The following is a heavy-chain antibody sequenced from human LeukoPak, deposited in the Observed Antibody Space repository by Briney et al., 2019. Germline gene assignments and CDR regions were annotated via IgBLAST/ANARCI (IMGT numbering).Heavy chain of an antibody. J-gene: IGHJ4*02. CDR1: GGSFSGYY. D-gene: IGHD6-19*01. V-gene: IGHV4-34*01. Sequence: NPSETLSLTCAVYGGSFSGYYWSWIRQPPGKGLGWIGEINHSGSTNYNPSLKSRVTISVDTSKNQFSLKLSSVTAADTAVYYCATSSGWHKYYFDYWGQGTLVTVSS. CDR2: INHSGST. CDR3: ATSSGWHKYYFDY.